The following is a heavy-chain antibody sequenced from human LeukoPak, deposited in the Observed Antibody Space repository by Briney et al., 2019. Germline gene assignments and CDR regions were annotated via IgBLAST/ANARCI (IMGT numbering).Heavy chain of an antibody. Sequence: GGSLRLSCAASGFTFSSYAMHWVRQAPGQGLEWMGRINPNSGGPNYAQNFQGRVTMTRDTSITTAYMELSGLRSDDTAVYYCAREYSYGFCFDSWAREPWSPSPQ. V-gene: IGHV1-2*06. D-gene: IGHD5-18*01. J-gene: IGHJ4*02. CDR3: AREYSYGFCFDS. CDR2: INPNSGGP. CDR1: GFTFSSYA.